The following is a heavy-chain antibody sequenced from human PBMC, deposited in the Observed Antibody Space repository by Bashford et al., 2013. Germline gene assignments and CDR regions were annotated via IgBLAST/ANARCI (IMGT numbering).Heavy chain of an antibody. D-gene: IGHD4-17*01. CDR1: GGSISSSNW. Sequence: SETLSLTCAVSGGSISSSNWWSWVRQPPGKGRGVDWGKYYHSGSTNYNPSLKSRVTISVDTSKNQFSLKLSSVTAADTAVYYCARDRPTVTKTNPWFYYGMDVWGRRDHGHRLL. J-gene: IGHJ6*02. CDR2: YYHSGST. V-gene: IGHV4-4*02. CDR3: ARDRPTVTKTNPWFYYGMDV.